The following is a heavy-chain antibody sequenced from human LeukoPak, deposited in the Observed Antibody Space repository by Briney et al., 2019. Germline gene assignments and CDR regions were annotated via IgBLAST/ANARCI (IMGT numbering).Heavy chain of an antibody. D-gene: IGHD3-22*01. CDR2: IIPILGIA. V-gene: IGHV1-69*02. CDR3: AGLDTYYYDSSGYSPD. Sequence: SVKVSCKASGGTFSSYTISWVRQAPGQGLEWMGRIIPILGIANYAQKFQGRATITADKSTSTAYMELSSLRSEDTAVYYCAGLDTYYYDSSGYSPDWGQGTLVTVSS. J-gene: IGHJ4*02. CDR1: GGTFSSYT.